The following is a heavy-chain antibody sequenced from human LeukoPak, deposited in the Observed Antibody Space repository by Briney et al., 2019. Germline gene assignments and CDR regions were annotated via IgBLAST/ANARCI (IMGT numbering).Heavy chain of an antibody. J-gene: IGHJ4*02. CDR2: IKTNTEGGAT. CDR1: GFTFSIAW. Sequence: GGSLRLSCAASGFTFSIAWMIWVRQVAGKGLEWVGRIKTNTEGGATDYAAPVKGRFTISRDDSKNTLYLQMNSLTPEDTAVYYCATVHTADYGDFDYWGQGTLVTVSS. D-gene: IGHD3-16*01. V-gene: IGHV3-15*01. CDR3: ATVHTADYGDFDY.